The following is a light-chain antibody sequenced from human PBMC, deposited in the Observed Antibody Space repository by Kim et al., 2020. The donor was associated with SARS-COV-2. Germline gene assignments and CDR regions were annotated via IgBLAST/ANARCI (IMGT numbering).Light chain of an antibody. CDR2: KDS. V-gene: IGLV3-25*03. J-gene: IGLJ1*01. CDR3: QSADSSGTYV. CDR1: ALPKQY. Sequence: VSPGQTARITCSGDALPKQYAYWYQQKPGKAPVLVIYKDSERPSGITERFSGASSGTTVTLTISGVQAEDEADYYCQSADSSGTYVFGTGTKVTVL.